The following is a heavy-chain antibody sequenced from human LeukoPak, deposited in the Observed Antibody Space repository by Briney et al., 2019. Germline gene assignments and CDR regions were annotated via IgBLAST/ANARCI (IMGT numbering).Heavy chain of an antibody. V-gene: IGHV4-39*07. CDR3: ARGPAGIHGLHRGWFDP. J-gene: IGHJ5*02. CDR1: GGSISSSSYY. D-gene: IGHD5-24*01. CDR2: IYYSGST. Sequence: KSSETLSLTCTVSGGSISSSSYYWGWIRQPPGKGLEWIGSIYYSGSTNYNPSLKSRVTISVDTSKNQFSLKLSSVTAADTAVYYCARGPAGIHGLHRGWFDPWGQGTLVTVSS.